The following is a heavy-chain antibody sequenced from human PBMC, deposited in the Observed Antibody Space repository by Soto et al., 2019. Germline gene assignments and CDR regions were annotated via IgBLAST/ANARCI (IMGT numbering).Heavy chain of an antibody. Sequence: ASVKVSCKASGGTFSSYAISWVRQAPGQGLEWMGGIIPILGIANYAQKFQGRVTITADKSTSTAYMELSSLRSEDTAVYYCARRSTIRYFDWFLDYWGQGTLVTVSS. J-gene: IGHJ4*02. CDR3: ARRSTIRYFDWFLDY. V-gene: IGHV1-69*10. D-gene: IGHD3-9*01. CDR1: GGTFSSYA. CDR2: IIPILGIA.